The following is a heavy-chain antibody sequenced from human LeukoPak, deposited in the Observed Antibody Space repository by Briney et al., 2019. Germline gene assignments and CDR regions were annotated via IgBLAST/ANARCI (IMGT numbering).Heavy chain of an antibody. D-gene: IGHD5-18*01. J-gene: IGHJ6*03. Sequence: GGSLRLSCAASGLSFSGSAMHWVHQAPGKGLEWVGQIESGAKRYATAYAASVKGRFTISRDDSKNTAILQLNSLQTEDTAVYYCTGEKEAYNFGLEYYYYYMDVWGKGTTVTVSS. CDR3: TGEKEAYNFGLEYYYYYMDV. CDR2: IESGAKRYAT. V-gene: IGHV3-73*01. CDR1: GLSFSGSA.